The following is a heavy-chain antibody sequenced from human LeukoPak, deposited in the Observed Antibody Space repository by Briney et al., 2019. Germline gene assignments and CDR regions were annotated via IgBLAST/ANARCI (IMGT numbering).Heavy chain of an antibody. Sequence: NPSETLSLTCTVSGGSISSYYWSWIRQPPGKGLEWIGYIYYSGSTNYNPSLKSRVTISVDTSKNQSSLKLSSVTAADTAVYYCARRGGHGIVGAYAFDIWGQGTMVTVSS. CDR1: GGSISSYY. D-gene: IGHD1-26*01. CDR3: ARRGGHGIVGAYAFDI. CDR2: IYYSGST. J-gene: IGHJ3*02. V-gene: IGHV4-59*01.